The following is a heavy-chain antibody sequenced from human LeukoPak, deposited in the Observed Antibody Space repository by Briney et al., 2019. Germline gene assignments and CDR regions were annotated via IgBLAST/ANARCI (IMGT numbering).Heavy chain of an antibody. J-gene: IGHJ4*02. Sequence: PSETLSLTCTVSGGSISSYYWSWIRQPPGKGLEWIGYIYYSGSTNYNPSPKSRVTISVDTSKNQFSLKLSSVTAADTAVYYCARGGCTNGVCYPFYFDYWGQGTLVTVSS. CDR1: GGSISSYY. CDR2: IYYSGST. CDR3: ARGGCTNGVCYPFYFDY. D-gene: IGHD2-8*01. V-gene: IGHV4-59*01.